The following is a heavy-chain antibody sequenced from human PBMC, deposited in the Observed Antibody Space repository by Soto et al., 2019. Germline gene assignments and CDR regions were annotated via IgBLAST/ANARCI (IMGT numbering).Heavy chain of an antibody. J-gene: IGHJ3*01. CDR1: GGSIASGGHS. CDR3: GRAETILISGVSEVDGFDF. D-gene: IGHD3-3*01. Sequence: PSETLSLTCAVSGGSIASGGHSWNWLRQPPGKGLEGIGNIYPSGMPYYKASFQGRGTISLDRDSTQVALRLTTVTAADAAVYYCGRAETILISGVSEVDGFDFWGQGTMVTVSS. V-gene: IGHV4-30-2*01. CDR2: IYPSGMP.